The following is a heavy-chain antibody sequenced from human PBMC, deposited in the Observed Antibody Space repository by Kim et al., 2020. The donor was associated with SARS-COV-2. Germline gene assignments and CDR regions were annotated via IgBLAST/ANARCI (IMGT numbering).Heavy chain of an antibody. CDR3: ARTEAAAGDIGFDY. CDR1: GYTFTSYD. D-gene: IGHD6-13*01. Sequence: ASVKVSCKASGYTFTSYDINWVRQATGQGLEWMGWMNPNSGNTGYAQKFQGRVTMTRNTSISTAYMELSSLRSEDTAVYYCARTEAAAGDIGFDYWGQGTLVTVSS. J-gene: IGHJ4*02. CDR2: MNPNSGNT. V-gene: IGHV1-8*01.